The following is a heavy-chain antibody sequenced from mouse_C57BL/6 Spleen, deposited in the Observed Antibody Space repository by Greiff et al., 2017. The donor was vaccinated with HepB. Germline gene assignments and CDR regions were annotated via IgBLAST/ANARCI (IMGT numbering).Heavy chain of an antibody. Sequence: VQLQQSGAELVKPGASVKISCKASGYAFSSYWMNWVKQRPGKGLEGIGQIYPGDGDTNYNGKFKGKATLTADKSSSTAYMQLSSLTSEDSAVYFCARSVIYYDWGWYFDFWGTGTTVTVSS. J-gene: IGHJ1*03. CDR2: IYPGDGDT. CDR3: ARSVIYYDWGWYFDF. D-gene: IGHD2-4*01. V-gene: IGHV1-80*01. CDR1: GYAFSSYW.